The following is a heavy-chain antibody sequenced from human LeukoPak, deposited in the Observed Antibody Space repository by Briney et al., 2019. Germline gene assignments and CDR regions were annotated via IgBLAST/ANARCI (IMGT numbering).Heavy chain of an antibody. J-gene: IGHJ4*02. CDR2: IRSKANSYAT. D-gene: IGHD6-13*01. Sequence: GGSLRLSCAASGCTFSGSAMHWVHQASGKGLEWVGRIRSKANSYATAYAASVKGRFTISRDDSKNTAYLQMNSLKTEDTAVYYCTRGEQQLIGGFDYWGQGTLVTVSS. CDR3: TRGEQQLIGGFDY. V-gene: IGHV3-73*01. CDR1: GCTFSGSA.